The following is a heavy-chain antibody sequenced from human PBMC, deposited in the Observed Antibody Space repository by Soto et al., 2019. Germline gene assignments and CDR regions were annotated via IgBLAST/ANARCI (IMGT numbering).Heavy chain of an antibody. V-gene: IGHV1-46*01. CDR1: GYTFTSYY. Sequence: ASVKVSCKASGYTFTSYYMHWVRQAPGQRLEWMGIINPSGGSTSYAQKFQGRVTMTRDTSTSTVYMELSSLRSEDTAVYYCARDWFYYDSSGYYYGHYYYGMDVWGQGTTVTVSS. D-gene: IGHD3-22*01. CDR2: INPSGGST. CDR3: ARDWFYYDSSGYYYGHYYYGMDV. J-gene: IGHJ6*02.